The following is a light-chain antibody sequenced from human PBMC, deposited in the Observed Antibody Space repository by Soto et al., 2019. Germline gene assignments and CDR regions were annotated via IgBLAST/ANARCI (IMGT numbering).Light chain of an antibody. CDR1: QSVRSN. V-gene: IGKV3-15*01. CDR2: GAS. Sequence: EIVMTQSPATLSVSPGEGASLSCRASQSVRSNLAWYQQKPGQAPRLLIFGASTRATGIPARFSGSGSGTEFTLTISSLQSEDFAVYYCQQYGSSPYTFGQGTKLEIK. CDR3: QQYGSSPYT. J-gene: IGKJ2*01.